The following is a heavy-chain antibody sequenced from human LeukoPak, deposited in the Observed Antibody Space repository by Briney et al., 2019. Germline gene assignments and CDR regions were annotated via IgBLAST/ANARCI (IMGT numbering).Heavy chain of an antibody. CDR1: GYIFTDYY. CDR2: INPNSGGT. CDR3: ARGYSSSSAFDP. D-gene: IGHD6-6*01. V-gene: IGHV1-2*04. Sequence: ASVKVSCKASGYIFTDYYMHWVRQAPGQELGWMGRINPNSGGTNYAQKFQGWVTMTRDTSISTAYMELSRLRSDDTAVYYCARGYSSSSAFDPWGQGTLVTVSS. J-gene: IGHJ5*02.